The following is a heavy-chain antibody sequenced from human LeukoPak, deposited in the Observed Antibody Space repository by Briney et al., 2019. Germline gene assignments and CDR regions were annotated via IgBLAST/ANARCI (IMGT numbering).Heavy chain of an antibody. D-gene: IGHD6-19*01. Sequence: SETLSLTRTVSGGSISSYYWSWIRQPPGKGLEWIGYIYYSGSTNYNPPLKSRVTISVDTSKNQFSLKLSSVTAADTAVYYCARGRDSSGWDHWYFDLWGRGTLVTVSS. J-gene: IGHJ2*01. CDR3: ARGRDSSGWDHWYFDL. V-gene: IGHV4-59*01. CDR1: GGSISSYY. CDR2: IYYSGST.